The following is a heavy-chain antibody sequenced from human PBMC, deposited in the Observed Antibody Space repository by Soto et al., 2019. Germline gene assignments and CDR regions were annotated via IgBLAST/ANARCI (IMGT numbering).Heavy chain of an antibody. D-gene: IGHD3-10*01. CDR1: GFTFSSYA. CDR3: XXXLPWEVGELVHY. J-gene: IGHJ4*02. Sequence: QVQLVESGGGVVQPGRSLRLSCAASGFTFSSYAMHWVRQAPGKGLEWVAVISYDGSNKYYADSVKGRFTISRDNSKNTLYLQMNSLRAEDTAVYYXXXXLPWEVGELVHYWGQGTLVTVSS. V-gene: IGHV3-30-3*01. CDR2: ISYDGSNK.